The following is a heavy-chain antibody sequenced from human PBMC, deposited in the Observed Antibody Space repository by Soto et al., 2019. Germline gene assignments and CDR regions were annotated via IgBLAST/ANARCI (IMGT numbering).Heavy chain of an antibody. CDR2: ISYDGSNK. J-gene: IGHJ4*02. V-gene: IGHV3-30-3*01. Sequence: VQLVESGGGVVQPGRSLRLSCAASGFTFSSYAMHWVRQAPGKGLEWVAVISYDGSNKYYADSVKGRFTISRDNSKNTLYLQMNSMRAEDTAVYYCARDPRAGYFDYWGQGTLVTVSS. CDR1: GFTFSSYA. D-gene: IGHD6-13*01. CDR3: ARDPRAGYFDY.